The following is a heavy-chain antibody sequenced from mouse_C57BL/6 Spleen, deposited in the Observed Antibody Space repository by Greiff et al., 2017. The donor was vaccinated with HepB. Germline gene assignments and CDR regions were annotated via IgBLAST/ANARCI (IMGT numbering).Heavy chain of an antibody. Sequence: EVMLVESEGGLVQPGSSMKLSCTASGFTFSDYYMAWVRQVPEKGLEWVANINYDGSSTYYLDSLKSRFIISRDNAKNILYLQMSSLKSEDTATYYCARVNYGFDYWGQGTTLTVSS. CDR2: INYDGSST. CDR1: GFTFSDYY. CDR3: ARVNYGFDY. D-gene: IGHD1-1*01. V-gene: IGHV5-16*01. J-gene: IGHJ2*01.